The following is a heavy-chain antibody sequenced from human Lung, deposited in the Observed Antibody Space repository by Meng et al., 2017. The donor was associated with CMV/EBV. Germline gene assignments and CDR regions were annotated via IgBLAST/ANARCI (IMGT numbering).Heavy chain of an antibody. V-gene: IGHV4-4*02. CDR3: LRRSGGSV. CDR1: GDSITNHNW. Sequence: QVQLGGPGPAPVTPSATLSLTCAVSGDSITNHNWWAWVRQPPGKGLEWIGEIPHRGSSAYNPSLKSRVSMSIDKSKNQFSLKLTSVTAADTAVYHCLRRSGGSVWGQGTLVTVSS. J-gene: IGHJ1*01. D-gene: IGHD3-10*01. CDR2: IPHRGSS.